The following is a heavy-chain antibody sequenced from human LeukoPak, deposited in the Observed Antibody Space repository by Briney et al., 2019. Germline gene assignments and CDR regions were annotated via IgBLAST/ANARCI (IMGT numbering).Heavy chain of an antibody. CDR2: VSHSGIT. V-gene: IGHV4-34*01. Sequence: SETLSLTCAVYGGSFSGYYWSWIRQPPGKGLEWIGEVSHSGITNYNPSLKSRVTILEDTYKNQVSLKLTSVTAADTAVYYCARKQWLGAIDYWGQGTLVTVSS. CDR1: GGSFSGYY. D-gene: IGHD6-19*01. CDR3: ARKQWLGAIDY. J-gene: IGHJ4*02.